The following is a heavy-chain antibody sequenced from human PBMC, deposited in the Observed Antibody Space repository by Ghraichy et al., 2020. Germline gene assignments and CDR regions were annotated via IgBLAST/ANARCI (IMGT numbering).Heavy chain of an antibody. CDR2: IKQDESEQ. J-gene: IGHJ4*02. V-gene: IGHV3-7*01. CDR1: GFTFSTYW. CDR3: ARDRSGLPAPFDY. Sequence: GGSLRLSCAASGFTFSTYWMTWVRQAPGKGLEWVANIKQDESEQYYVDSVKGRFTISRDNAKNSLFLQMNNLRAEDTAVYYCARDRSGLPAPFDYWGQGTLVTVSS. D-gene: IGHD6-19*01.